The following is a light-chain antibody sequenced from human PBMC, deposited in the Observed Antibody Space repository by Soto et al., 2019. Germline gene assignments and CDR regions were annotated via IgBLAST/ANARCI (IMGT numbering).Light chain of an antibody. CDR2: GAS. V-gene: IGKV3-15*01. Sequence: EIVMTQSPATLSLSPGERAALSCRASQSINSELAWYLQKPGQPPRLLIYGASTRATGVPARFTGSESGSEFTLTISGLQSEDFAVYYCQQGHNWPLTFGQGTRLEI. J-gene: IGKJ2*01. CDR3: QQGHNWPLT. CDR1: QSINSE.